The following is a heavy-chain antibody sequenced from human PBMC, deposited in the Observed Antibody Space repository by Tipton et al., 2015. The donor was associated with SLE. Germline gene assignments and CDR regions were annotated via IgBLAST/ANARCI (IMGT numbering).Heavy chain of an antibody. CDR2: LSSGGVT. V-gene: IGHV3-66*01. CDR3: VRDQYY. Sequence: SLRLSCAASGFTVTGNYMSWVRQAPGKGLEWVSLLSSGGVTYYTDSVQGRFTISRDNSKNTVYLQMNSLRAEDTALYYCVRDQYYWGQGTLVTVSS. J-gene: IGHJ4*02. CDR1: GFTVTGNY.